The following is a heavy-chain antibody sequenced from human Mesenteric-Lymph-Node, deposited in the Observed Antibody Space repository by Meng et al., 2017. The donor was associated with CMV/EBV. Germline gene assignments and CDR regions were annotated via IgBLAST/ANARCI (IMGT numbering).Heavy chain of an antibody. CDR1: GGSISSSSYY. CDR3: ARASYFWSGFGFDP. J-gene: IGHJ5*02. CDR2: IYYSGST. D-gene: IGHD3-3*01. Sequence: GSLRLSCTVSGGSISSSSYYWGWIRQPPGKGLEWIGSIYYSGSTYYNPSLKSRVTISVDTSKNQFSLKLSSVTAADTAVYYCARASYFWSGFGFDPWGQGTLVTVSS. V-gene: IGHV4-39*01.